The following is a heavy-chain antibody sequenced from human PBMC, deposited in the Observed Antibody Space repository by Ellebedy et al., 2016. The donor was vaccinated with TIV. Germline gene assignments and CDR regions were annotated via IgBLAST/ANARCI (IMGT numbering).Heavy chain of an antibody. D-gene: IGHD3-9*01. CDR2: IYHSGST. J-gene: IGHJ4*02. CDR1: GGSISSGGYS. V-gene: IGHV4-30-2*01. CDR3: ARGVLLTGYCPAFDY. Sequence: SETLSLTXAVSGGSISSGGYSWSWIRQPPGKGLEWIGYIYHSGSTYYNPSLKSRVTISVDRSKNQFSLKLSSVTAADTAVYYCARGVLLTGYCPAFDYWGQGTLVTVSS.